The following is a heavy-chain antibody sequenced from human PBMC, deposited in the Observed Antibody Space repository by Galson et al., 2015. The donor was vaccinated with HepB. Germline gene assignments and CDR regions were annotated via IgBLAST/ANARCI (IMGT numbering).Heavy chain of an antibody. J-gene: IGHJ4*02. CDR1: GFTFDDYA. D-gene: IGHD3-10*01. V-gene: IGHV3-9*01. CDR3: AKYLVGLYYFDY. Sequence: SLRLSCAASGFTFDDYAMHWARQAPGKGLEWVSGISWNSGSIGYADSVKGRFTISRDNAKNSLYLQMNSLRAEDTALYYCAKYLVGLYYFDYWGQGTLVTVSS. CDR2: ISWNSGSI.